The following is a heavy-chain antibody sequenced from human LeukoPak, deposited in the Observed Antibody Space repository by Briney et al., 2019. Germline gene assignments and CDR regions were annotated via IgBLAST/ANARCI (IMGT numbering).Heavy chain of an antibody. CDR2: IYYSGST. D-gene: IGHD6-6*01. CDR3: ALEQARSSSVNY. Sequence: SETLSLTCTVSGGSICSYYWSWIRQPPGKGLEWIGYIYYSGSTNYNPSLKSRVTISVDTSKNQFSLKLSSVTAADTAVYYCALEQARSSSVNYWGQGTLVTVSS. J-gene: IGHJ4*02. V-gene: IGHV4-59*01. CDR1: GGSICSYY.